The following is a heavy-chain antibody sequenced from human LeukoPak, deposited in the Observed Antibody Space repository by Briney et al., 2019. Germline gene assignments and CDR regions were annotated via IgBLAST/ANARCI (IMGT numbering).Heavy chain of an antibody. CDR1: GGSFSGSY. V-gene: IGHV4-34*01. Sequence: SETLSLTCAVYGGSFSGSYWNWIRQPPGKGLEWIGEINPSGSTNYNQSLKSRVTISVDRSKNQFSLRLNSVTAADTAVYYCARGGGKAPGSWGQGTLVTVSS. D-gene: IGHD4-23*01. J-gene: IGHJ5*02. CDR2: INPSGST. CDR3: ARGGGKAPGS.